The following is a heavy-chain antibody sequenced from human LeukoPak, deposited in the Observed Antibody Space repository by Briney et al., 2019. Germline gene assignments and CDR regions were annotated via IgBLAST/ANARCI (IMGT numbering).Heavy chain of an antibody. D-gene: IGHD1-14*01. J-gene: IGHJ4*02. V-gene: IGHV3-66*01. Sequence: GGSLRLSCAASGFTVSSNYMSWVRQAPGKGLEWVSVIYSGYNTYYADSMKGRFTISRDNSKNTLYLQMNSLRAEDTAVYYCVKDNPLDYWGQGTLVIVSS. CDR1: GFTVSSNY. CDR3: VKDNPLDY. CDR2: IYSGYNT.